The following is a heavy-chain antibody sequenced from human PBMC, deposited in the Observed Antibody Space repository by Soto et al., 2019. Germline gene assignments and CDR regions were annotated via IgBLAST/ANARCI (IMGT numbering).Heavy chain of an antibody. V-gene: IGHV4-59*01. J-gene: IGHJ6*03. D-gene: IGHD6-13*01. CDR3: ARGSWYGVFGNYYYMDV. Sequence: PSETLSLTCTVSGGSISSYYWSWIRQPPGKGLEWIGYIYYSGSTNYNPSLKSRVTISVDTSKNQFSLKLSSVTAADTAVYYCARGSWYGVFGNYYYMDVWGKGTTVTGSS. CDR1: GGSISSYY. CDR2: IYYSGST.